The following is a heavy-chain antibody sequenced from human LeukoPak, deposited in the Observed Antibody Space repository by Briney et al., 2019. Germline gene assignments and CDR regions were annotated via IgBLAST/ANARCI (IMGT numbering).Heavy chain of an antibody. CDR3: ARIWPDL. CDR2: INHSGYT. CDR1: GESFSGYF. J-gene: IGHJ2*01. D-gene: IGHD3-10*01. Sequence: SETLSLTCAVYGESFSGYFWSWIRQPPGKGLEWSGEINHSGYTNYNPSLKSRVTISVDTSKKQFFLRLNSVTAADTAVYYCARIWPDLWGRGTLVTVSS. V-gene: IGHV4-34*01.